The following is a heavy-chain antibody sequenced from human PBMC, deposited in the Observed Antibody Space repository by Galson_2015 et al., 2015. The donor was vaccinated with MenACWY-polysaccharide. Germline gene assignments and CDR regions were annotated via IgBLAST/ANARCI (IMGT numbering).Heavy chain of an antibody. J-gene: IGHJ3*02. CDR2: ISGGGGST. V-gene: IGHV3-23*01. CDR1: GFTFSSYA. CDR3: AREGSRIVFHAFDT. D-gene: IGHD6-13*01. Sequence: SLRLSCAASGFTFSSYAMSWVRQAPGKGLEWVSAISGGGGSTYYADSVKGRFTISRDNSKNTLFLEMNSLGAEDTAVYYCAREGSRIVFHAFDTWGQGTMVTVSS.